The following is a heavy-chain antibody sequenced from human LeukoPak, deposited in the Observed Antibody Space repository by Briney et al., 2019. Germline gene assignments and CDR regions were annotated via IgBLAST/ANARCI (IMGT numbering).Heavy chain of an antibody. CDR1: GFTFSSYA. CDR2: ISGSGGST. CDR3: TKDRLDYGSGNFDY. D-gene: IGHD3-10*01. V-gene: IGHV3-23*01. Sequence: GGSLRLSCAASGFTFSSYAMSWVRQAPGKGLEWVSVISGSGGSTNYADSVKGRFTISGDNSKNTLYLQMNSLRAEDTAVYYCTKDRLDYGSGNFDYWGQGTLVTVSS. J-gene: IGHJ4*02.